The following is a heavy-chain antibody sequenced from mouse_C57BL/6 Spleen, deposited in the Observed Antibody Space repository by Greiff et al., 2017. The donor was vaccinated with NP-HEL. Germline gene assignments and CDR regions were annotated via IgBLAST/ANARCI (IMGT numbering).Heavy chain of an antibody. V-gene: IGHV1-64*01. CDR1: GYTFTSYW. CDR3: AREGPTGTGDFDY. D-gene: IGHD4-1*02. CDR2: IHPNSGST. J-gene: IGHJ2*01. Sequence: QVQLQQPGAELVKPGASVKLSCKASGYTFTSYWMHWVKQRPGQGLAWIGMIHPNSGSTNYNEKFKSKATLTVDKSSSTAYMQLSSLTSEDSAVYYCAREGPTGTGDFDYWGQGTTLTVSS.